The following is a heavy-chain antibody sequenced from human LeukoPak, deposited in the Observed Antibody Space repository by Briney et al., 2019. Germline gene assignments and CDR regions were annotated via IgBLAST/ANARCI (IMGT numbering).Heavy chain of an antibody. CDR3: AREGLGELTLDC. CDR2: ISTYNGDT. D-gene: IGHD3-16*01. Sequence: ASVKVSCKASGYTFTSYGISWVRQAPGQGLEWMGWISTYNGDTNYAQKLQGRVTMTTDTSTSTAYMELRSLRSDDTAVYYCAREGLGELTLDCWGQGTLVTVSS. J-gene: IGHJ4*02. CDR1: GYTFTSYG. V-gene: IGHV1-18*01.